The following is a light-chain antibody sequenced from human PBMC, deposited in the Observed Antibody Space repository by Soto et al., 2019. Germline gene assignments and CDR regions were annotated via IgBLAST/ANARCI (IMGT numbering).Light chain of an antibody. V-gene: IGKV2-28*01. CDR2: LGS. Sequence: DIVLTQSPLSLPVTPGEPASISCRSSQSLLHSNGRNSLDWYLQKPGQSPQLLIYLGSNRASGVTDRFSGSGSGTDFALRISRLEAEDVAVYYCMQSLETPYTFGQGTKLEIK. CDR1: QSLLHSNGRNS. CDR3: MQSLETPYT. J-gene: IGKJ2*01.